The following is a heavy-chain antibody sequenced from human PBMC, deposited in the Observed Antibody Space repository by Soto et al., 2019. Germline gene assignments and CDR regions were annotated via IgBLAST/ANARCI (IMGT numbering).Heavy chain of an antibody. V-gene: IGHV3-23*01. CDR2: ISGSGGST. Sequence: EVQLLESGGGLVQPGGSLRLSCAASGFTFSSYAMSWARQAPGKGLEWVSAISGSGGSTYYADSVKGRFTISRDNSKNTLYLQMNSLRAEDTAVYYCAKDEIVVVVAANFDYWGQGTLVTVSS. D-gene: IGHD2-15*01. CDR1: GFTFSSYA. CDR3: AKDEIVVVVAANFDY. J-gene: IGHJ4*02.